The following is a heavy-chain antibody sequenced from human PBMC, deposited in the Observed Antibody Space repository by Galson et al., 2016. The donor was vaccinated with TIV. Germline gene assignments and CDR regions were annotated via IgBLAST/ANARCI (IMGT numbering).Heavy chain of an antibody. CDR1: GFTFSGYA. D-gene: IGHD5-18*01. CDR3: AKGGSAFSYGYAFDM. J-gene: IGHJ3*02. CDR2: INDRGDDT. V-gene: IGHV3-23*01. Sequence: SLRLSCAASGFTFSGYAISWVRQAPGKGLEWVSIINDRGDDTYYADSVKGRFTISRDNSKNTLYLQMHSLRAEDTALYFCAKGGSAFSYGYAFDMWGQGTMVTVSS.